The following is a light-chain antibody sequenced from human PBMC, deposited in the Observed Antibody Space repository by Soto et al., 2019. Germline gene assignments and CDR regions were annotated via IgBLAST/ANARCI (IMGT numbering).Light chain of an antibody. CDR3: QQANSFPIT. CDR1: QVISTW. CDR2: AAS. J-gene: IGKJ5*01. Sequence: DIQMTQSPSSVSASVVDRVTISFLAIQVISTWLAWYQQKPGQAPKLLIYAASVLESGVPSRFSGSGSGTDFTLTISSVQPEDFATYRCQQANSFPITFGQGTRLEIK. V-gene: IGKV1-12*01.